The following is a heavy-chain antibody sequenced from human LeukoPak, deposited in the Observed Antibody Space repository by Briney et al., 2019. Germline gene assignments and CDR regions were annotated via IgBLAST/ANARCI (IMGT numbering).Heavy chain of an antibody. V-gene: IGHV4-34*01. CDR1: GGSFSGYY. CDR3: AITETPKKKKRYYYGSGSYSIDY. CDR2: INHSGST. Sequence: SETLSLTCAVYGGSFSGYYWSWIRQPPGKGLEWIGEINHSGSTNYNPSLKSRVTISVDTSKNQFSLKLSSVTAADTAVYNCAITETPKKKKRYYYGSGSYSIDYWGQGTLVTVSS. D-gene: IGHD3-10*01. J-gene: IGHJ4*02.